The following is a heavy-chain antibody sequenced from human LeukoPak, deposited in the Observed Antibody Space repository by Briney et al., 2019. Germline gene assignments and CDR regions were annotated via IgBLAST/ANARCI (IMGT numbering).Heavy chain of an antibody. CDR2: INPNSGGT. Sequence: ASVKVSCKASGYTFPGYYMHWVRQAPGQGLEWMGWINPNSGGTNYAQKFQGRVTMTRDASISTAYMELSRLRSDDTAVYYCAREHSSSSGKVFDYWGQGTLVTVSS. CDR1: GYTFPGYY. V-gene: IGHV1-2*02. J-gene: IGHJ4*02. D-gene: IGHD6-6*01. CDR3: AREHSSSSGKVFDY.